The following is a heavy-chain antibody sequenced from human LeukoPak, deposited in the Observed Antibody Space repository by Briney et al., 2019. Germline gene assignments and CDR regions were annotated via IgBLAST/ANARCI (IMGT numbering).Heavy chain of an antibody. D-gene: IGHD3-10*01. CDR1: GGSFSGYY. V-gene: IGHV4-34*01. Sequence: SETLSLTCAVYGGSFSGYYWSWIRQPPGKGLEWIGEINHSGSTNYNPSLKSRVTISLDASKNQFSLKLSSVTAADTAVYYCAGGHYGSGSYPLDYWGQGTLVTVSS. J-gene: IGHJ4*02. CDR3: AGGHYGSGSYPLDY. CDR2: INHSGST.